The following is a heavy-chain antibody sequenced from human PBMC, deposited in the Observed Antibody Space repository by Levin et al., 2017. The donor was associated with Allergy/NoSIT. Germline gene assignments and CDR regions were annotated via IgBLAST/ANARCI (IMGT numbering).Heavy chain of an antibody. D-gene: IGHD2-21*02. CDR2: IDYSGST. Sequence: SSQTLSLTCTVSGGSIRSGDYYWSWFRQSPGKGLEWFGYIDYSGSTYYNPSLKSRVAMSVDTSKNQFSLNLSSVTAADTAVYSCARGHSVTACEYWGQGILVTVSS. V-gene: IGHV4-30-4*01. J-gene: IGHJ4*02. CDR1: GGSIRSGDYY. CDR3: ARGHSVTACEY.